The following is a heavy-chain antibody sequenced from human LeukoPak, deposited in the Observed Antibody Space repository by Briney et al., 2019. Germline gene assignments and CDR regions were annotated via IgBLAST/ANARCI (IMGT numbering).Heavy chain of an antibody. CDR3: ARDEMMAAAGTGDFQH. J-gene: IGHJ1*01. Sequence: ASVTVSCKASGYTFTGYYMHWVRQAPGQGLEWMGWINPNSGGTNYVQKFQGRVTMTRDTSISTAYMELSRLRSDDTAVYYCARDEMMAAAGTGDFQHWGQGTLVTVSS. CDR1: GYTFTGYY. D-gene: IGHD6-13*01. CDR2: INPNSGGT. V-gene: IGHV1-2*02.